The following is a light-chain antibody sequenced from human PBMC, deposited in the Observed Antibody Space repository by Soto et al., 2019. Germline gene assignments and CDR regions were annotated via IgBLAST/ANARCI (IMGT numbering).Light chain of an antibody. CDR3: CSYTRSSTLL. CDR2: EVI. Sequence: QSVLTQPASVSGSPGQSITVSCTGTSSDVGRYNYVSWYQQHPGRAPRLIIYEVINRPAGVSNRFSGSKSGNTALLTISGLQAPDEAEYYCCSYTRSSTLLFGGGTKVTVL. J-gene: IGLJ2*01. V-gene: IGLV2-14*01. CDR1: SSDVGRYNY.